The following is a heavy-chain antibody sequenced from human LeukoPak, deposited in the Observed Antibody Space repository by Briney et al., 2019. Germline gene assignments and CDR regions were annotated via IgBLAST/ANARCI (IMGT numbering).Heavy chain of an antibody. D-gene: IGHD6-13*01. Sequence: GGSLRLSCEASGFTFSSYYMIWVRQAPGKGLEWVSVISVSGDWTYYADSVKGRFTISRDNSKNTLYLQMNSLRAEDTAVYYCANYRQSITAAGNSREFADYWGQGTLVTVSS. V-gene: IGHV3-23*01. CDR2: ISVSGDWT. CDR3: ANYRQSITAAGNSREFADY. J-gene: IGHJ4*02. CDR1: GFTFSSYY.